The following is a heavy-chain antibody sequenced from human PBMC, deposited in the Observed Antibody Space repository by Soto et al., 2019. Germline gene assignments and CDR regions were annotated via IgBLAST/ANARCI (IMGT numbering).Heavy chain of an antibody. CDR2: IYHSGST. V-gene: IGHV4-30-2*01. Sequence: SETLSLTCTVSGGYISSGGYSWSWIRQPPGKGLEWIGYIYHSGSTYYNPSLKSRVTISVDKSKNQFSLKLSSVTAADTAVYYCARITMVRGAAQWYSYGMDVWGQGTTVTVS. J-gene: IGHJ6*02. CDR3: ARITMVRGAAQWYSYGMDV. CDR1: GGYISSGGYS. D-gene: IGHD3-10*01.